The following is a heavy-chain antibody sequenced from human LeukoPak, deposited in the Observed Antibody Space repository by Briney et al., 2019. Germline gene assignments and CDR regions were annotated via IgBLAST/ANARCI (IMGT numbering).Heavy chain of an antibody. CDR3: ARVSGSIVARLAWFDS. D-gene: IGHD6-6*01. CDR2: ISAYDGYT. CDR1: GYIFTKYG. Sequence: ASVKVSCKASGYIFTKYGFTWVRQAPGQGLEWMGWISAYDGYTNHAQKFQGRVTMTTDSSTTTAYMELRSLRSGDTAVYYCARVSGSIVARLAWFDSWGQGTLVTVSS. J-gene: IGHJ5*01. V-gene: IGHV1-18*01.